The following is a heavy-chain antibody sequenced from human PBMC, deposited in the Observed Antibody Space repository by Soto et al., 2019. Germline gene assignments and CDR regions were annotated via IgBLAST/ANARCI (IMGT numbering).Heavy chain of an antibody. CDR1: GYNFTSYW. V-gene: IGHV5-10-1*01. D-gene: IGHD3-10*01. J-gene: IGHJ3*02. Sequence: GESLKISCKASGYNFTSYWITWVRQMPGKGLEWMGRIDPSDSYTNYSPSFQGHVTISTDKSISTAYLQWSSLKASDTAMYYCARPGSGWLRGRYYYGSGSDAFDIWGQGTMVTVSS. CDR3: ARPGSGWLRGRYYYGSGSDAFDI. CDR2: IDPSDSYT.